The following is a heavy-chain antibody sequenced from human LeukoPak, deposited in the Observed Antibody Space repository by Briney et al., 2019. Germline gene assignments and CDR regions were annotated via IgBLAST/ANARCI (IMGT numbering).Heavy chain of an antibody. Sequence: GGSLRLSCAASGFTVSSNYMSWVRQAPGKGLEWVSVIYSGGSTYYADSVKGRFTISRDNSKNTLYLQTNSLRAEDTAVYYCATAVAATVLDYWGQGTLVTVSS. V-gene: IGHV3-53*01. CDR2: IYSGGST. J-gene: IGHJ4*02. CDR1: GFTVSSNY. CDR3: ATAVAATVLDY. D-gene: IGHD2-15*01.